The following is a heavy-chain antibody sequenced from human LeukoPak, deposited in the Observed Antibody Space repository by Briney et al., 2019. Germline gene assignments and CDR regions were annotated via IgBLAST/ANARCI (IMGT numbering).Heavy chain of an antibody. CDR2: MYTGGGR. J-gene: IGHJ4*02. V-gene: IGHV3-66*01. D-gene: IGHD2-21*02. CDR1: GFSVSNYY. Sequence: AGGSLRLSCAASGFSVSNYYMSWVRQPPGKGLGWVSVMYTGGGRYYGDSVKGRFTISRDNSKNTVFLQMNSLRVEDTALYYCTRGQSYCGADCYSDWGQGTLVTVSS. CDR3: TRGQSYCGADCYSD.